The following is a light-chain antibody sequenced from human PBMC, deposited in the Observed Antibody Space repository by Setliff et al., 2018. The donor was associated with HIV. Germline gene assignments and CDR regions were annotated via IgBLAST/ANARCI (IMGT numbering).Light chain of an antibody. CDR1: SSDVGNYNL. J-gene: IGLJ1*01. V-gene: IGLV2-23*02. CDR3: CSYAGTNKYV. Sequence: ALTQPASVSGSAGQSITISCTGTSSDVGNYNLVSWYQQYPGKAPKLIIYEVRKRPSGVSYRFSGSKSGDTASLTISGLQAEDEADYPCCSYAGTNKYVFGTGTRSPS. CDR2: EVR.